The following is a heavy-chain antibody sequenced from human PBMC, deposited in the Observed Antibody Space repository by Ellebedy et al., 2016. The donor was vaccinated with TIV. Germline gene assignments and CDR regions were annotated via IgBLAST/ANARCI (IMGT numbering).Heavy chain of an antibody. V-gene: IGHV3-23*01. CDR3: ARVGGGITAQDYYYYGMDV. CDR2: IRDNGEST. J-gene: IGHJ6*02. Sequence: GESLKISCAASGFTFSNSAMSWVRQTPGKGLEWVSAIRDNGESTYYANSVRGRFTISRDNAKNSLYLQMNSLRVEDTAVYYCARVGGGITAQDYYYYGMDVWGQGTTVTVSS. CDR1: GFTFSNSA. D-gene: IGHD3-16*01.